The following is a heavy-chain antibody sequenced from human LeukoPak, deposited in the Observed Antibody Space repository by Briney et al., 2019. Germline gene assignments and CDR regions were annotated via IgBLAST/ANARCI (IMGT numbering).Heavy chain of an antibody. D-gene: IGHD4-23*01. V-gene: IGHV1-69*04. CDR3: AREATDDYGGNSGDYFDY. CDR2: IIPILGIA. Sequence: GASVKVSCKASGYTFTSYAISWVRQAPGQGLEWMGRIIPILGIANYAQKFQGRVTITADKSTSTAYMELSSLRSEDTAVYYCAREATDDYGGNSGDYFDYWGQGTLVTVSS. CDR1: GYTFTSYA. J-gene: IGHJ4*02.